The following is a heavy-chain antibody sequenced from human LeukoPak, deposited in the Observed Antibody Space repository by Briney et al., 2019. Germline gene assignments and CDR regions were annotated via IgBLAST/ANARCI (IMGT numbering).Heavy chain of an antibody. CDR3: ARDLYDSSGYYYVSAFDI. CDR2: IYYSGST. V-gene: IGHV4-30-4*08. J-gene: IGHJ3*02. D-gene: IGHD3-22*01. Sequence: SETLSLTCTVSGDSISSGDYLWSWIRQPPGKGLEWIGYIYYSGSTYYNPSLKSRVTISIDTSKNQFSLKLSSVTTADTAVYYCARDLYDSSGYYYVSAFDIWGQGTMVTVSS. CDR1: GDSISSGDYL.